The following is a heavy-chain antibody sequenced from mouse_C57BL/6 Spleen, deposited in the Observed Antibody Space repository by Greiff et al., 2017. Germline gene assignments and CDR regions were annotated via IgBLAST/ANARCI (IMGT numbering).Heavy chain of an antibody. CDR2: IVPESGGT. Sequence: QVQLKESGAELVRPGASVTLSCKASGYTFTDYEMHWVKQTPVHGLEWIGAIVPESGGTAYNQKFKGKAILTADKSSSTAYMELRSLTSEVSALYYCTRGEYLYPFAYWGQGTLVTVSA. CDR1: GYTFTDYE. D-gene: IGHD5-2*01. J-gene: IGHJ3*01. V-gene: IGHV1-15*01. CDR3: TRGEYLYPFAY.